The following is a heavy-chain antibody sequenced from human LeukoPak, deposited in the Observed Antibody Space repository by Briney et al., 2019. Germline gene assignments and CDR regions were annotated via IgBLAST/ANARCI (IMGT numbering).Heavy chain of an antibody. D-gene: IGHD3-16*01. CDR1: GGSFSGYY. CDR2: INHSGST. J-gene: IGHJ4*02. Sequence: SETLSLTCAVYGGSFSGYYWSWIRQPPGKGLEWIGEINHSGSTNYNPSLKSRVTISVDTSKNQFSLKLSSVTAADTAVYYCARRRRKPKPRLGSPYFDYWGQGTQVTVSS. V-gene: IGHV4-34*01. CDR3: ARRRRKPKPRLGSPYFDY.